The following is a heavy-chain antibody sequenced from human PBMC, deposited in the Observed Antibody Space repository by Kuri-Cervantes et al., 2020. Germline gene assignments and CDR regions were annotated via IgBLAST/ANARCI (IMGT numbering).Heavy chain of an antibody. CDR2: ISWDGGST. D-gene: IGHD6-13*01. CDR3: ARFRPSSCFDY. V-gene: IGHV3-43D*04. J-gene: IGHJ4*02. Sequence: GESLKISCAASGFTFDDYVMHWVRQAPGKGLEWVSLISWDGGSTYYADSVKGRFTISRDNSKKSLYLQMNSLRAEDSAVYYCARFRPSSCFDYWGQGTLVTVSS. CDR1: GFTFDDYV.